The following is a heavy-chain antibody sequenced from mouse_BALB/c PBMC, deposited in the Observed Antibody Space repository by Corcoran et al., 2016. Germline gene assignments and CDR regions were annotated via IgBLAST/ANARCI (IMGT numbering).Heavy chain of an antibody. V-gene: IGHV8-5*01. CDR2: IWWDYNK. CDR3: ARREDYDAMDY. CDR1: GFSLRTSGMG. J-gene: IGHJ4*01. Sequence: QVTLKESDHGILQPSQTLSLTCSVSGFSLRTSGMGVGWIRQPSGEGLEWLADIWWDYNKYYNPSLKSRLTISNDTSSNQVFVKITSVDTADSATYYCARREDYDAMDYWGQGTSVTVSS.